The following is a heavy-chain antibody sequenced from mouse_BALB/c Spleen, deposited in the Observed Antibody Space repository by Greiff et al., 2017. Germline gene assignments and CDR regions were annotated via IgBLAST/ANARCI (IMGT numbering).Heavy chain of an antibody. Sequence: VQLQQSGPELVRPGASVKMSCKASGYTFTSYWMQWVKQRPGQGLEWIGAIYPGDGDTRYTQKFKGKATLTADKSSSTAYMQLSSVASEDSAVYYCARELPSRTGYWGQGTTLTVSS. V-gene: IGHV1-87*01. J-gene: IGHJ2*01. CDR3: ARELPSRTGY. CDR2: IYPGDGDT. D-gene: IGHD1-1*01. CDR1: GYTFTSYW.